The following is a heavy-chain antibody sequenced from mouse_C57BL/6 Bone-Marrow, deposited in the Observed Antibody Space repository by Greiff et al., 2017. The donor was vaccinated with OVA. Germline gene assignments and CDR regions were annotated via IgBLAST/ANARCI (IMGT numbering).Heavy chain of an antibody. CDR1: GYSITSGYY. Sequence: EVQLLQSGAGLVKPSPSLSLTCSATGYSITSGYYRNWIRTFPRNQLEWMAYIRYTGSTTYNPTLKNRIILTRDTSKYLCFLKLKSVTTEDTATYDCARGYYGSRPSPFAYWGQGTLVTVSA. V-gene: IGHV3-6*01. CDR2: IRYTGST. J-gene: IGHJ3*01. CDR3: ARGYYGSRPSPFAY. D-gene: IGHD1-1*01.